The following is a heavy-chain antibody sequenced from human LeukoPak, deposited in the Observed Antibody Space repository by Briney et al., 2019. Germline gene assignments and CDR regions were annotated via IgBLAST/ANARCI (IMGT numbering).Heavy chain of an antibody. J-gene: IGHJ3*02. CDR2: IIPIFGTA. Sequence: GASVNVSCKSSGGTFSSYAISWVRQPPGQGLEWMGGIIPIFGTANYAQKFQGRVTITADESTSKAYMELSSLRSKETALYYCATHSSRWYDHDAFDIWGEGTMVTVSS. CDR1: GGTFSSYA. V-gene: IGHV1-69*01. CDR3: ATHSSRWYDHDAFDI. D-gene: IGHD6-19*01.